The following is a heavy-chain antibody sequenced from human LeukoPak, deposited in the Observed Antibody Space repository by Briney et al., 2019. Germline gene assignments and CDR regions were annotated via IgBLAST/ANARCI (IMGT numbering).Heavy chain of an antibody. CDR1: GGSFSGYY. CDR2: INHSGST. J-gene: IGHJ4*02. Sequence: SETLSLTCAVYGGSFSGYYWSWIRRPPGKGLEWIGEINHSGSTNYNPSLKSRVTISVDTSKNQFSLKLSSVTAADTAVYYCARGPPTNYDILTGYQFDYWGQGTLVTVSS. D-gene: IGHD3-9*01. V-gene: IGHV4-34*01. CDR3: ARGPPTNYDILTGYQFDY.